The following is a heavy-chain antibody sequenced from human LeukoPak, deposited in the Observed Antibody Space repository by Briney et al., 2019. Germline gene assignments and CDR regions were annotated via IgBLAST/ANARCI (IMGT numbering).Heavy chain of an antibody. CDR1: GGSFSGYY. J-gene: IGHJ4*02. V-gene: IGHV4-34*01. CDR3: ARGGIAVDY. D-gene: IGHD6-19*01. Sequence: PSETLSLTCAVYGGSFSGYYWSWIRQPPGKGLEWIGKINHSGSTNYNPSLKSRVTISVDTSKNQFSLKLSSVTAADTAVYYCARGGIAVDYWGQGTLVTVSS. CDR2: INHSGST.